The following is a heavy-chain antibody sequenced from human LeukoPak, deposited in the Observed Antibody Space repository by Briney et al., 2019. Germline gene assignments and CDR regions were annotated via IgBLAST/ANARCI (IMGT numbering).Heavy chain of an antibody. Sequence: PSETLSLTCTVSGDSLTNSPYYWSWIRQPAGKGLEWIGRIYSSGSTNYNPSLMSRVTISIDASKSQFSLKLTSVTAADTAVYYCARGFSSAWYAEFFQHWGQGTLVAVSS. CDR1: GDSLTNSPYY. D-gene: IGHD6-19*01. CDR3: ARGFSSAWYAEFFQH. J-gene: IGHJ1*01. CDR2: IYSSGST. V-gene: IGHV4-61*02.